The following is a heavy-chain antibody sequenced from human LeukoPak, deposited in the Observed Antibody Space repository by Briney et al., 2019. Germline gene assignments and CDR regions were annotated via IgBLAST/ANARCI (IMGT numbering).Heavy chain of an antibody. CDR1: GFTFSSYW. D-gene: IGHD5-18*01. CDR3: ATNSASNHN. Sequence: GGSLRLSCAASGFTFSSYWMSWVRQAPGKGLEWVASIRQDGTEKNYVDSVKGRFTISRDNAKNSLYLQMNSLRAEDTAVYYCATNSASNHNWGQGTLVTVSS. V-gene: IGHV3-7*03. J-gene: IGHJ4*02. CDR2: IRQDGTEK.